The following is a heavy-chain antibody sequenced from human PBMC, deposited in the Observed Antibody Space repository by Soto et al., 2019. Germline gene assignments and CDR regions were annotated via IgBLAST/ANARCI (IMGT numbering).Heavy chain of an antibody. CDR3: AKALAAGTLPGLN. D-gene: IGHD6-13*01. CDR2: ISGSGGST. J-gene: IGHJ4*02. V-gene: IGHV3-23*01. CDR1: GFTFSSYA. Sequence: GGSLRLSCAASGFTFSSYAMSWVRQAPGKGLEWVSAISGSGGSTYFADSVKGRFTISRDNSKNTLYLQMNSLRAEDTAVYYCAKALAAGTLPGLNWGQGTLVTVSS.